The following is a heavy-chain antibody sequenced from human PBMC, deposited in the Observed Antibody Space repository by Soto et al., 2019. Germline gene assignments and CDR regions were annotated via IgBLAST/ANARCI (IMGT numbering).Heavy chain of an antibody. CDR2: ISSYNAKT. V-gene: IGHV1-18*01. CDR3: ARERRYYDFWSGISKGMDV. CDR1: GYTFTSYG. J-gene: IGHJ6*02. Sequence: GASVKVSCKASGYTFTSYGISWVRQAPGQGLELMGWISSYNAKTNIAQRFQGRLSMTTDTSTTTVYMELRSLRSDDTAVYYCARERRYYDFWSGISKGMDVWGQGTTVTVSS. D-gene: IGHD3-3*01.